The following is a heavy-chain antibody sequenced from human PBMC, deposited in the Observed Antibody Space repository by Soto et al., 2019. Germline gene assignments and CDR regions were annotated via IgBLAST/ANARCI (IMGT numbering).Heavy chain of an antibody. D-gene: IGHD2-2*01. Sequence: GGSLRLSCAASGFTFSNAWMSWVRQAPGKGLEWVGRIKSKTDGGTTDYAAPVKGRFTISRDDSKNTLYLQMNSLKTEDTAVYYCTTEIVVVPAAMTDYWGQGTLVTVSS. V-gene: IGHV3-15*01. CDR3: TTEIVVVPAAMTDY. CDR1: GFTFSNAW. J-gene: IGHJ4*02. CDR2: IKSKTDGGTT.